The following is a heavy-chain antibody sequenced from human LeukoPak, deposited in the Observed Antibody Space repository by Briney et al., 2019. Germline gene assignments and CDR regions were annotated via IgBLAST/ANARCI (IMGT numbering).Heavy chain of an antibody. V-gene: IGHV3-48*01. Sequence: GGSLRLSCAASGFTFSSYSMNWVRQAPGKGLEWVSYISSSSTIYYADSVKGRFTISGDNAKNSLYLQMNSLRAEDTAVYYCARFTRGFDPWGQGTLVTVSS. CDR1: GFTFSSYS. CDR3: ARFTRGFDP. CDR2: ISSSSTI. J-gene: IGHJ5*02.